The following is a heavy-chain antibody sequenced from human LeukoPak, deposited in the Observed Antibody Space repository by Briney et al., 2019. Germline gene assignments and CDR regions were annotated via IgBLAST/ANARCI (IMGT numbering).Heavy chain of an antibody. CDR2: ITPYYGNT. V-gene: IGHV1-18*01. CDR3: TRVPPDGDYGDY. D-gene: IGHD4-17*01. J-gene: IGHJ4*02. CDR1: GYTFTGYG. Sequence: ASVKVSCKASGYTFTGYGINWVRQAPGEGLEWMGWITPYYGNTYYAQKLQGRVTMTTDTSTSTAYMELRSLRSDDTAVYYCTRVPPDGDYGDYWGQGTLVTVSS.